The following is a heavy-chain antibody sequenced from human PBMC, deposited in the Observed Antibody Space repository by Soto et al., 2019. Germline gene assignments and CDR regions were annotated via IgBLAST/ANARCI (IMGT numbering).Heavy chain of an antibody. CDR1: GGFISSYY. CDR2: INYSGST. Sequence: SETLSLTCSVSGGFISSYYWSWVRQPPGKGLEWIGYINYSGSTSHNPSLKSRVTISVDKSKNQFSLNLSSVTAADTAVYYCARGGYSSSRYAMDVWGQGTTVTVSS. D-gene: IGHD6-13*01. J-gene: IGHJ6*02. CDR3: ARGGYSSSRYAMDV. V-gene: IGHV4-59*01.